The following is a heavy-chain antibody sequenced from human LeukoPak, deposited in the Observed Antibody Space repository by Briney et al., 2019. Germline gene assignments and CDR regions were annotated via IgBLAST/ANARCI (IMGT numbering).Heavy chain of an antibody. CDR2: IRYDGSNK. Sequence: GGSLRLSCAASGFTFSSYGKHWVRQAPGKGLEWVAFIRYDGSNKYYADSVKGRFTISRDNSKNTLYLQMNSLRAEDTAVYYCARSSVGYYDFWSGYYGGTSGADDASDIWGQGTMVTVSS. J-gene: IGHJ3*02. V-gene: IGHV3-30*02. CDR3: ARSSVGYYDFWSGYYGGTSGADDASDI. D-gene: IGHD3-3*01. CDR1: GFTFSSYG.